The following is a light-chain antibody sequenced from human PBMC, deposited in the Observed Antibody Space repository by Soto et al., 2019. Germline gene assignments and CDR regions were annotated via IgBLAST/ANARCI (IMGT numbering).Light chain of an antibody. CDR1: QDINNY. J-gene: IGKJ1*01. V-gene: IGKV1-33*01. CDR2: DAS. Sequence: DIQMTQSPSSLSASVGDRVTITCQASQDINNYLNWYQQKPGKAPKLLIYDASNLETGVPSRFSGGGSGTDFTFRIRSLKPEDIATNYCQQYENLPWTFGQGTKVEVK. CDR3: QQYENLPWT.